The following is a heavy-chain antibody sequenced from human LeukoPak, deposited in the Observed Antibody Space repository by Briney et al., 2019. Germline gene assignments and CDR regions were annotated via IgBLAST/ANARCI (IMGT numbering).Heavy chain of an antibody. CDR1: GGSISSSNW. CDR2: IYHSGST. V-gene: IGHV4-4*02. J-gene: IGHJ3*02. Sequence: SGTLSLTCAVSGGSISSSNWWSWVRQPPGKGLEWIGEIYHSGSTNYNPSLKSRVTISVDKSKNQFSLKLISLTAADTAVYYCARDGAATVAGYAFDIWGQGTMVTVSS. D-gene: IGHD6-19*01. CDR3: ARDGAATVAGYAFDI.